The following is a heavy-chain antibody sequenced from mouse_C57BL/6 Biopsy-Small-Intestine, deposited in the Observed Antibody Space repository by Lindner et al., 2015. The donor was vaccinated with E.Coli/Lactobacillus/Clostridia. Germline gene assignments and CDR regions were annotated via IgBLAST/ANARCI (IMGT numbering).Heavy chain of an antibody. Sequence: SVKVSCKASGYTFNKYAMHWVRQAPGQGLEWMGWISVFNGNTNYAQQLQGRVTMTTDTSTSTAYMELKSLRSDDTAVYYCARWGPVRWGELSTWGQGTLVTVSS. J-gene: IGHJ4*01. CDR2: ISVFNGNT. CDR1: GYTFNKYA. D-gene: IGHD2-1*01. V-gene: IGHV1S46*01. CDR3: ARWGPVRWGELST.